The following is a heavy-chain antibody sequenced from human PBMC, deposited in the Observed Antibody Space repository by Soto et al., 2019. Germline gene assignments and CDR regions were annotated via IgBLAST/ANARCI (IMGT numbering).Heavy chain of an antibody. Sequence: PSETLALTCTVSGGSISSYYWSWIRQPAGKGLEWIGRIYTSGSTNYNPSLKSRVTMSVDTSKNQFSLKLSSVTAADTAVYYCARDFYYYGSGSYRLFDYWGQGTLVTVSS. CDR3: ARDFYYYGSGSYRLFDY. J-gene: IGHJ4*02. V-gene: IGHV4-4*07. CDR2: IYTSGST. CDR1: GGSISSYY. D-gene: IGHD3-10*01.